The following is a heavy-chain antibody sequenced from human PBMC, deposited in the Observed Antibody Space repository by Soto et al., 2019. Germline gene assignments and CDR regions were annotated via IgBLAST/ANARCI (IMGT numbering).Heavy chain of an antibody. CDR3: ARGGSGYDYYYYGMDV. J-gene: IGHJ6*02. CDR2: IIPIFGTA. CDR1: GGTFSSYA. Sequence: SVKVSCKASGGTFSSYAISWVLQAPGQGLEWMGGIIPIFGTANYAQKFQGRVTITADKSTSTAYMELSSLRSEDTAVYYCARGGSGYDYYYYGMDVWGQGTTVTV. D-gene: IGHD5-12*01. V-gene: IGHV1-69*06.